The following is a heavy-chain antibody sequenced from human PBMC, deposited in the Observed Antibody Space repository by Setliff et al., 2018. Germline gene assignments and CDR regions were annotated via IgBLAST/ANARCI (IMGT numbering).Heavy chain of an antibody. CDR3: ARGSIVGPTRGDFDF. V-gene: IGHV1-69*16. CDR1: GGTLTTFTTYS. CDR2: IIPITGTT. J-gene: IGHJ4*02. Sequence: SVKVSCKASGGTLTTFTTYSLIWVRQAPGQGLEWMGGIIPITGTTNYTQRFQGRITISTDESSSTVYMEMSRLKSEDTAVYYCARGSIVGPTRGDFDFWGLGTLVTV. D-gene: IGHD1-26*01.